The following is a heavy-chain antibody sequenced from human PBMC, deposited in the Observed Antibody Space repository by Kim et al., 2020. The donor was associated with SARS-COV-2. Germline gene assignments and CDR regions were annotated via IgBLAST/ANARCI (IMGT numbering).Heavy chain of an antibody. CDR2: IYNADIT. CDR3: ATAEGIFRPFEY. V-gene: IGHV3-53*01. J-gene: IGHJ4*02. D-gene: IGHD2-15*01. CDR1: GITVVTNY. Sequence: GGSLRLSCAASGITVVTNYISWFRQAPGKGLEWVSVIYNADITYYTDSVKGRFTISRDISKNTVYLQMNILRAEDTALYYCATAEGIFRPFEYWGQGTLV.